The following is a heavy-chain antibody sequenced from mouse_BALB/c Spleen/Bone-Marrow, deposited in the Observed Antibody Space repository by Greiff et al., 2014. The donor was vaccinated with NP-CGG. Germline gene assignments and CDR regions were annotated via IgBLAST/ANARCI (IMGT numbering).Heavy chain of an antibody. V-gene: IGHV5-6-3*01. CDR1: GFTFSGYG. CDR2: ISGSGSST. CDR3: ARGRDWFDY. J-gene: IGHJ2*01. Sequence: VQLKESGGGLVQPGGSLKLSCAASGFTFSGYGMSWVRQTPDKGLELVATISGSGSSTYYPDSVKGRFTISRDNARNTLYLQMSSLMSEDTAMYYCARGRDWFDYWGQGTTLTVSS. D-gene: IGHD3-3*01.